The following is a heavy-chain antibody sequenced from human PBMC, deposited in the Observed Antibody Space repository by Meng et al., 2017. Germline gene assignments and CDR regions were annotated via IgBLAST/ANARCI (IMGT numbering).Heavy chain of an antibody. D-gene: IGHD1-7*01. CDR3: ARDPRITGTTLPDY. CDR1: GYTVNSYG. V-gene: IGHV1-18*01. CDR2: ISAYNGNT. J-gene: IGHJ4*02. Sequence: QVQGGEFGAEAKEPGASWKVPCKASGYTVNSYGTSWVRQAPGQGLEWMGWISAYNGNTNYAQKLQGRVTMTTDTSTSTAYMELRSLRSDDTAVYYCARDPRITGTTLPDYWGQGTLVTVSS.